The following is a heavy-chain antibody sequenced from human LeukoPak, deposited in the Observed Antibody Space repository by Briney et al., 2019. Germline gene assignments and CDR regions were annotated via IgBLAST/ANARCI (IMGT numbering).Heavy chain of an antibody. Sequence: PGGSLRLSCAASGFTVSTYYMGWVRQAPGKGLEWVSVIYSDGTTTYYADSMKGRFTISRDNSKNTLYLQMNSLRAEDTAVYYCARIYSSGYPLDYWGQGTLVTVSS. D-gene: IGHD3-22*01. V-gene: IGHV3-53*01. CDR3: ARIYSSGYPLDY. CDR1: GFTVSTYY. CDR2: IYSDGTTT. J-gene: IGHJ4*02.